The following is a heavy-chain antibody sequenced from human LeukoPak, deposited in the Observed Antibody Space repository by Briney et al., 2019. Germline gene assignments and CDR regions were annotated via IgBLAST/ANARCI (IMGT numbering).Heavy chain of an antibody. V-gene: IGHV4-61*01. CDR2: IYYSGST. Sequence: PSETLSLTCTVSGGSISSATYSWSWIRQPPGKGLEWIGYIYYSGSTNYNPSLKSRVTISVDTSKNQFSLKLSSVTAADTAVYYCARGSLPTGCSSTSCLSYWYFDLWGRGTLVTVSS. J-gene: IGHJ2*01. CDR3: ARGSLPTGCSSTSCLSYWYFDL. D-gene: IGHD2-2*01. CDR1: GGSISSATYS.